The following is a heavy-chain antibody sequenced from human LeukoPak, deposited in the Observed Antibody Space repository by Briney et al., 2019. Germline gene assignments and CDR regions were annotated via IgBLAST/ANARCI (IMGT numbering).Heavy chain of an antibody. CDR1: GGSISSYY. CDR3: ARHGARYNWFDP. V-gene: IGHV4-59*08. Sequence: SETLSLTCTVSGGSISSYYWSWIRQPPGKGLEWIGYIYYSGSTNYNPSLKSRVTISVDTSKNQFSLKLSSVTAADTAVYYCARHGARYNWFDPWGQGTLVTVSS. CDR2: IYYSGST. J-gene: IGHJ5*02.